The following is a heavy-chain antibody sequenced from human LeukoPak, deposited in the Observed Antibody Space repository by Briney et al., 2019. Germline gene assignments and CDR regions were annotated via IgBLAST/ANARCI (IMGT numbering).Heavy chain of an antibody. V-gene: IGHV3-74*01. CDR2: INSDESIT. CDR3: ARGLVPGFLDY. Sequence: GGSLRLSCAASGFTFSSSWMYWVRQAPGKGLVWVSRINSDESITTYADSVKGRFTISRGNAKNTLYLQMNSLRAEDTAVYYCARGLVPGFLDYWGQGTPVTVSS. D-gene: IGHD4-11*01. J-gene: IGHJ4*02. CDR1: GFTFSSSW.